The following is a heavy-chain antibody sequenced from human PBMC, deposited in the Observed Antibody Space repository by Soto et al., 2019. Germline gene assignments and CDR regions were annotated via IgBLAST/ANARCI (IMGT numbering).Heavy chain of an antibody. CDR2: IKSKTNGGTT. J-gene: IGHJ4*02. CDR3: TTDDPINRY. CDR1: GFIFSNAW. Sequence: VGSLRLSCAASGFIFSNAWMSWVRQAPGKGLERVGRIKSKTNGGTTDYAAPVRGRFSISRDDSKNTLYLQMNSLKTEDTAVYYCTTDDPINRYWGQGTLVTVSS. V-gene: IGHV3-15*01.